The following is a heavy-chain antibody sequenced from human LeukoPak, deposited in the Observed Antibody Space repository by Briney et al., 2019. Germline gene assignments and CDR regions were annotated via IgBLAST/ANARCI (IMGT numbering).Heavy chain of an antibody. CDR2: IYSGGST. D-gene: IGHD3-3*01. Sequence: GGSLRLSCAASGFTVSSNYMSWVRQAPGKGLEWVSVIYSGGSTYYADSVKGRFTISRDNSKNTLYLQMNSLRAEDTAVYYCATPVGARITIFGVVTTWGQGTLVTASS. J-gene: IGHJ5*02. V-gene: IGHV3-66*04. CDR3: ATPVGARITIFGVVTT. CDR1: GFTVSSNY.